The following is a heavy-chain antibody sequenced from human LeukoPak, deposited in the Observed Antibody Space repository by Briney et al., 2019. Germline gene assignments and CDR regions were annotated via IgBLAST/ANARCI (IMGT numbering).Heavy chain of an antibody. Sequence: SQTLFLTCTVSGCSISSGSYYWSWIRQPAGKGLEWIGRIYTSGSTNYNPSLKSRVTISVDTSKNQFSLKLSSVTAADTAVYYCARDGYCSGGSCYLGNDAFDIWGQGTMVTVSS. D-gene: IGHD2-15*01. CDR2: IYTSGST. V-gene: IGHV4-61*02. J-gene: IGHJ3*02. CDR3: ARDGYCSGGSCYLGNDAFDI. CDR1: GCSISSGSYY.